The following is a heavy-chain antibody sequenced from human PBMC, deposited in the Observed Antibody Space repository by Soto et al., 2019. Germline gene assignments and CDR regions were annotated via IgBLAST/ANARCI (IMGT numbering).Heavy chain of an antibody. V-gene: IGHV1-18*01. D-gene: IGHD5-18*01. CDR2: ISTLNGNT. CDR3: ARRVQLWLPDYYGMDV. Sequence: QTQLVQSGAEVKKPGASVNVSCKASGYDYVTYAITWVRQRPGQGLEWMGWISTLNGNTNYAQNFQGRVTRTTDTSTRIVHLELRSLRSDDTAVYYCARRVQLWLPDYYGMDVWGQGTSVTVSS. CDR1: GYDYVTYA. J-gene: IGHJ6*02.